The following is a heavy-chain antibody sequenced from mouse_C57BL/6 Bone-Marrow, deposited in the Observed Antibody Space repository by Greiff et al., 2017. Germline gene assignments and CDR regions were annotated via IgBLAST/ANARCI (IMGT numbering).Heavy chain of an antibody. Sequence: EVKLEESGGGLVKPGGSLKLSCAASGFTFSSYAMSWVRQTPEKRLEWVATISDGGSYTYYPDNLKGRFTISRDNAKNNLYLQMSHLKSEDTAMYYCARDRGQLRLNYFDYWGQGTTLTVSS. J-gene: IGHJ2*01. CDR1: GFTFSSYA. D-gene: IGHD3-2*02. CDR3: ARDRGQLRLNYFDY. CDR2: ISDGGSYT. V-gene: IGHV5-4*01.